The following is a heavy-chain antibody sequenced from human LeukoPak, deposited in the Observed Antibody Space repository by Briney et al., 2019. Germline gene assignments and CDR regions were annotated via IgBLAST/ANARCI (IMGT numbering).Heavy chain of an antibody. Sequence: GGSLRLSCAASGFTFSSYSMNWVRQAPGKGLEWVSSISSSSSYIYYADSVKGRFTISRDNAKNSLYLQMNSLRAEDTAVYYCARGDCSSTSCKPDYWGQGTLVTVSS. CDR2: ISSSSSYI. V-gene: IGHV3-21*01. CDR3: ARGDCSSTSCKPDY. CDR1: GFTFSSYS. J-gene: IGHJ4*02. D-gene: IGHD2-2*01.